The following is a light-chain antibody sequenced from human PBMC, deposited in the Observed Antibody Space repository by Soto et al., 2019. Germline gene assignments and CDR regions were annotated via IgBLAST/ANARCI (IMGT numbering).Light chain of an antibody. CDR2: GAS. V-gene: IGKV1-39*01. Sequence: IQMTQSPSSLSASVGDRVTITCRASQIISNYLNWYQQKSGKAPTVLIYGASNVQSGVPSRFSGSGSGTSFTLTISSLQPEDFATYYCQQSYSILPITFGQGTRLDVK. CDR1: QIISNY. CDR3: QQSYSILPIT. J-gene: IGKJ5*01.